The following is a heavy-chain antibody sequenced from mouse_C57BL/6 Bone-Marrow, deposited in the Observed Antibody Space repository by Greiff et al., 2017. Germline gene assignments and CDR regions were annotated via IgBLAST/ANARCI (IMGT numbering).Heavy chain of an antibody. Sequence: EVKLVESGGGLVQPGESLKLSCESNEYEFPSHDMSWVRKTPEKRLELVAAINSDGGSTYYPDTMERRFIISRDNTKKTLYLQMSSLRSEDTALYYCASLPHYYGQERRFAYWGQGTLVTVSA. CDR1: EYEFPSHD. CDR3: ASLPHYYGQERRFAY. D-gene: IGHD1-2*01. V-gene: IGHV5-2*01. CDR2: INSDGGST. J-gene: IGHJ3*01.